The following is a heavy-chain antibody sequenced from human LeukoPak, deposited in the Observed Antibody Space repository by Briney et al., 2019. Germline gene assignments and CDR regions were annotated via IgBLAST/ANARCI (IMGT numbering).Heavy chain of an antibody. CDR2: INHSGST. CDR1: GGSFSGYY. Sequence: SETLSLTCAVYGGSFSGYYWSWIRQPPGKGLEWIGEINHSGSTNYNPSLKSRVTISVDTSKNQFSLKLSSVTAADTAVYCCASRVGYCSSTSCPPDYWGQGTLVTVSS. D-gene: IGHD2-2*01. J-gene: IGHJ4*02. V-gene: IGHV4-34*01. CDR3: ASRVGYCSSTSCPPDY.